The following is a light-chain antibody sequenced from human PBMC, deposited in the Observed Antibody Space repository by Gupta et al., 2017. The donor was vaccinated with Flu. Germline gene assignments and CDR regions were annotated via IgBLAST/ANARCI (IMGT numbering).Light chain of an antibody. V-gene: IGKV3-11*01. CDR3: QQRCKRPPHT. CDR2: DAS. J-gene: IGKJ4*01. Sequence: ASLSLAPGERATLACMASQSVSSYLAWYQHKSGLAPRLLIYDASKRATVIPARFSGSGSGTDFTLIISSLEPEDFAVYYCQQRCKRPPHTFGGGTKVEIK. CDR1: QSVSSY.